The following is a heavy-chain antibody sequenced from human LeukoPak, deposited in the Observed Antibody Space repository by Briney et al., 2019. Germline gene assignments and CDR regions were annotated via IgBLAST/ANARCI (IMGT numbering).Heavy chain of an antibody. J-gene: IGHJ4*02. CDR3: VKNYYDSSGYYYPFDY. D-gene: IGHD3-22*01. Sequence: GRSLRLSCAASGFTFNTYGIHWVRQAPGKGLEWVAVISYDGSNKDYADSVKGRFTVSRDNSKNTLYLQMNSLRAEDTAVYYCVKNYYDSSGYYYPFDYWGQGTLVTVSS. V-gene: IGHV3-30*18. CDR2: ISYDGSNK. CDR1: GFTFNTYG.